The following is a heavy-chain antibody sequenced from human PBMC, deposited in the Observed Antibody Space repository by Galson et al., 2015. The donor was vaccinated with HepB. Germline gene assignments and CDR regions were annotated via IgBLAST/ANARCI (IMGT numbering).Heavy chain of an antibody. CDR3: ARDKWAAAGKGYYYYYYMDV. V-gene: IGHV1-69*13. J-gene: IGHJ6*03. D-gene: IGHD6-13*01. CDR2: IIPIFGTA. Sequence: SVKVSCKASGGTFSSYAISWVRQAPGQGLEWMGGIIPIFGTANYAQKFQGRVTITADESTSTAYMELSSLRSEDTAVYYCARDKWAAAGKGYYYYYYMDVWGKGTTVTVSS. CDR1: GGTFSSYA.